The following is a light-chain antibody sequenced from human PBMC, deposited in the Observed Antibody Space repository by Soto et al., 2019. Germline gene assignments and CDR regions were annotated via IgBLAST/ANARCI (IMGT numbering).Light chain of an antibody. CDR2: AAS. J-gene: IGKJ3*01. V-gene: IGKV1-27*01. CDR1: QGISNY. CDR3: XXXXXXPXT. Sequence: DIQMTQSPSSLSASIGDRVTITCRASQGISNYLAWYQQKPGKVPNLLIYAASTLQSGVPSRFSGSGSGTXFTLXIXSXXPEXXXXXXXXXXXXXPXTFGPGTKVDVK.